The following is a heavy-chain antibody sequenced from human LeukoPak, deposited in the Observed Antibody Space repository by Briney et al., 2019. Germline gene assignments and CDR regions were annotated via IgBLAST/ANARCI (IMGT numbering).Heavy chain of an antibody. CDR3: ATHMVDGNNYGFEYFQH. CDR2: IYYSGST. D-gene: IGHD5-18*01. Sequence: SETLSLTCTVSGGSISSSGYYWGWIRQPPGKGLEWIGSIYYSGSTYYNPSLKSRVTISVDTSKNQFSLKLSSVTAADTAVYYCATHMVDGNNYGFEYFQHWGQGTLVTVSS. V-gene: IGHV4-39*01. J-gene: IGHJ1*01. CDR1: GGSISSSGYY.